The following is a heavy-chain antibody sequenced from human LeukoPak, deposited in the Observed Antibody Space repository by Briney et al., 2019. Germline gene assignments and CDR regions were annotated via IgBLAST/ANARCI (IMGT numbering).Heavy chain of an antibody. CDR2: ISYDGSNK. CDR1: GFTFSSYG. Sequence: GGSLRLSCAASGFTFSSYGMHWVRQAPGKGLEWVAVISYDGSNKYYADSVKGRFTISRDNSKNTLYLQMNSLRAEDTAVYYCAKEYSSSWPNYYYYGMDVWGQGTTVTVSS. D-gene: IGHD6-13*01. V-gene: IGHV3-30*18. CDR3: AKEYSSSWPNYYYYGMDV. J-gene: IGHJ6*02.